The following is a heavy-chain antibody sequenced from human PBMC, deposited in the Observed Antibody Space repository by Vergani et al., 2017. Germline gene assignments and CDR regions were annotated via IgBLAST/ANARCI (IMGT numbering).Heavy chain of an antibody. D-gene: IGHD3-10*01. V-gene: IGHV4-61*10. CDR3: ARVWFGELVSPSQQTTDDAFDI. CDR2: IYYIGGT. CDR1: GGSVSSGSYY. Sequence: QVQLQESGPGLVKPSETLSLTCTVSGGSVSSGSYYWSWIRQPAGKGLEWIGYIYYIGGTNYNPSLQRRVTISVDTSKNHFSRKLSSVTAADTAVYYCARVWFGELVSPSQQTTDDAFDIWGQGTMVTVSS. J-gene: IGHJ3*02.